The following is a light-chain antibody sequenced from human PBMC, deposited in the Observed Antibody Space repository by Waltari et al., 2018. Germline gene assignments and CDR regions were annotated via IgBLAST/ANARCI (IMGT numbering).Light chain of an antibody. CDR1: QSISSY. CDR3: QQSYSTPST. J-gene: IGKJ1*01. V-gene: IGKV1-39*01. CDR2: AAS. Sequence: DIQMTQSPSSLSASVGDRVTITCRASQSISSYLNWYQQKPVKAPKLLIYAASSLQSGVPSSFSGSGSGTDFTFTISSLQPEDFATYYCQQSYSTPSTFGQGTKVEIK.